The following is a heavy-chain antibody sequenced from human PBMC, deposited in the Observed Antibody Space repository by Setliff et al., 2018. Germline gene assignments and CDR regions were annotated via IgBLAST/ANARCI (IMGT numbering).Heavy chain of an antibody. CDR2: ISASSANI. CDR3: VRWWGSKHYYYMDV. Sequence: GGSLRLSCAASGFTFSRYAMNWVRQTPGKGLEWVSYISASSANIQYADSVRGRFTVSRDNARNSLYLQMTSLKASDSATYYCVRWWGSKHYYYMDVWGKGTTVTVSS. D-gene: IGHD2-15*01. V-gene: IGHV3-48*01. CDR1: GFTFSRYA. J-gene: IGHJ6*03.